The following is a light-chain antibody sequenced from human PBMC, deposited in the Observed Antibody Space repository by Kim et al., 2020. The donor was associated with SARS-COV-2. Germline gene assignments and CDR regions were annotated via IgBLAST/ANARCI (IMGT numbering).Light chain of an antibody. V-gene: IGLV3-19*01. J-gene: IGLJ1*01. Sequence: SSELTQDPAVSVALGQTVRITCQGDSLRSYYASWYQQKPGQAPVPVIYGKNNRPSGIPDRFSGSSSGNTASLTITGAQAEDEADYYCNSRDSSGNLYVFGTGTKVTVL. CDR1: SLRSYY. CDR2: GKN. CDR3: NSRDSSGNLYV.